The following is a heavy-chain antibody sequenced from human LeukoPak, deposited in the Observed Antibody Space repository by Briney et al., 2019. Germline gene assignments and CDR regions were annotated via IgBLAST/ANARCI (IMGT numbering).Heavy chain of an antibody. CDR1: GFTFSSYG. CDR2: ISYDGSNK. CDR3: ATEKGDSPDY. V-gene: IGHV3-30*03. J-gene: IGHJ4*02. Sequence: GGSLRLSCAASGFTFSSYGMHWVRQAPGKGLEWVAVISYDGSNKYYADSVQGRFTISRDNSKNTLFLQMNSLRAEDTAVYYCATEKGDSPDYWGQGTLVTVSS. D-gene: IGHD2-21*01.